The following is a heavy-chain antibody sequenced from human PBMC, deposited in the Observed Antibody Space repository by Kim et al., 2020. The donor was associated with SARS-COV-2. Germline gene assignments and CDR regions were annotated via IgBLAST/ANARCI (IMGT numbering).Heavy chain of an antibody. J-gene: IGHJ3*02. Sequence: GESLKISCKGSGYSFTSYWIGWVRQMPGKGLEWMGIIYPGDSDTRYSPSFQGQVTISADKSISTAYLQWSSLKASDTAMYYCATAVLGYDSSGYRDAFDIWGQGTMVTVSS. CDR2: IYPGDSDT. V-gene: IGHV5-51*01. D-gene: IGHD3-22*01. CDR1: GYSFTSYW. CDR3: ATAVLGYDSSGYRDAFDI.